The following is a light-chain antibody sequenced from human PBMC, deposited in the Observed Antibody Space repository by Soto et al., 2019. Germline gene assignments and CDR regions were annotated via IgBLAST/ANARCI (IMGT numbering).Light chain of an antibody. CDR1: QSVSSY. CDR2: DAS. V-gene: IGKV3-11*01. CDR3: QQHLGRHT. Sequence: EIVLTQSPATLSLSPGERATLSCRASQSVSSYLAWYQQKPGQAPRLLLYDASNRATGIPARFSGSGSGTDFTLTISSLEPEDFAVYYCQQHLGRHTFGQGTKVDIK. J-gene: IGKJ1*01.